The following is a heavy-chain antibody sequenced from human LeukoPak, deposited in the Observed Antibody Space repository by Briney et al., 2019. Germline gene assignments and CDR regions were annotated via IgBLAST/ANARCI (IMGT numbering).Heavy chain of an antibody. CDR2: ISSSSITI. Sequence: PGGSLRLSCAASGFTFSSYTMNWVRQAPGKGLEWVSYISSSSITIYYADSVKGRLTISRDNAKNSLYLQMNSLRDEDTAMYYCARDVQRRFDPWGQGTLVTVSS. J-gene: IGHJ5*02. D-gene: IGHD6-25*01. CDR1: GFTFSSYT. V-gene: IGHV3-48*02. CDR3: ARDVQRRFDP.